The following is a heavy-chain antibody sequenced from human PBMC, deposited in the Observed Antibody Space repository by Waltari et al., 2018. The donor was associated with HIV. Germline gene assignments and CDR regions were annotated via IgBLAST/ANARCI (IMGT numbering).Heavy chain of an antibody. J-gene: IGHJ4*02. CDR2: ISSSSSYI. D-gene: IGHD4-17*01. CDR3: AREFTYGIPFDY. V-gene: IGHV3-21*01. Sequence: EVQLVESGGGLVKPGGSLRLCCAAAGFTFSSYSMNWVRQAPGKGLEWVSSISSSSSYIYYADSVKGRFTISRDNAKNSLYLQMNSLRAEDTAVYYCAREFTYGIPFDYWGQGTLVTVSS. CDR1: GFTFSSYS.